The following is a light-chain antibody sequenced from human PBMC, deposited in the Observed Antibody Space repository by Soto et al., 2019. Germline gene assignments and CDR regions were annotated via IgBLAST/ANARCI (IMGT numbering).Light chain of an antibody. J-gene: IGKJ4*01. CDR2: DAS. V-gene: IGKV3-11*01. CDR1: QSVSRY. Sequence: EIVLTQSPATLSLSPGERATLSCRASQSVSRYLAWYQHKPGQAPRLLIYDASNRATGIPARLSASGSGTDFTLTISSLEPEDVAVYYCQQRSNWPPLTFGGGTKVEIK. CDR3: QQRSNWPPLT.